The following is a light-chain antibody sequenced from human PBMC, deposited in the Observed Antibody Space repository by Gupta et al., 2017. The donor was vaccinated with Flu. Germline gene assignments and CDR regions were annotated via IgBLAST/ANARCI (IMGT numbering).Light chain of an antibody. J-gene: IGKJ3*01. CDR3: EQADTYPFT. Sequence: PSFMSASVGDRVTISCRASQGIRSYLAWYQQKPGKAPKLLIYAASTLQGGVPSRFSGSGSGTEFTLTIDSLQPEGFATYYCEQADTYPFTFGHGTEVYVK. CDR1: QGIRSY. CDR2: AAS. V-gene: IGKV1-9*01.